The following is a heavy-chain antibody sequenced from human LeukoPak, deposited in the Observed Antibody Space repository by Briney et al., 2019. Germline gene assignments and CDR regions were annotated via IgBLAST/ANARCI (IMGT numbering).Heavy chain of an antibody. J-gene: IGHJ4*02. V-gene: IGHV4-34*01. Sequence: SETLSLTCAVYGGSFSGYYWSWIRQPPGKGLEWIGEINHSGSTNYNPSLKSRVTISVDTSKNQFSLKLSSVTAADTAVYCCARGLDLGELSYWGQGTLVTVSS. CDR2: INHSGST. CDR3: ARGLDLGELSY. D-gene: IGHD3-16*02. CDR1: GGSFSGYY.